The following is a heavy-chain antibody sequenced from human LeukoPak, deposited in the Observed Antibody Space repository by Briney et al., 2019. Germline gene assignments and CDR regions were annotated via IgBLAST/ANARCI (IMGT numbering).Heavy chain of an antibody. D-gene: IGHD4-17*01. J-gene: IGHJ5*02. CDR1: EGTFSSYA. CDR3: ARDPYGDYREGWFDP. V-gene: IGHV1-69*13. CDR2: IIPIFGTA. Sequence: SVKVSCKASEGTFSSYAISWVRQAPGQGLEWRGGIIPIFGTANYAQKFQGRVTITADESTSTAYMELSSLRSEDTAVYYCARDPYGDYREGWFDPWGQGTLVTVSS.